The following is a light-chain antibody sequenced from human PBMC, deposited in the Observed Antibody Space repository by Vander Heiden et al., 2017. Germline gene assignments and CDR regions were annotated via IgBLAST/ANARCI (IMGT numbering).Light chain of an antibody. Sequence: EFVLTQSPSTLSLSPGERATPSGRPSKGVGSYLAWYQKKPGQAPRLLIYDASNWAAGIPDRFRGSESGKDFTLTISGLEPEDFAVNYCQQRSNWWTFGQGTKVEIK. CDR3: QQRSNWWT. CDR2: DAS. J-gene: IGKJ1*01. V-gene: IGKV3-11*01. CDR1: KGVGSY.